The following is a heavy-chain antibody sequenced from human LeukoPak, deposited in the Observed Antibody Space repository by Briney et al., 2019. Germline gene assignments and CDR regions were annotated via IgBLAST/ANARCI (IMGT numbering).Heavy chain of an antibody. CDR3: AKSIEAAVVVTDGDYFHY. D-gene: IGHD2-15*01. CDR2: ISGSGGSI. CDR1: GFIFSNYV. J-gene: IGHJ4*02. Sequence: GGFLSLSCAASGFIFSNYVMSWVRLAPGKGLEWVSTISGSGGSIYYADSVKGRLTISRDNSKNTLYLQMNSLRVDDTAVYYCAKSIEAAVVVTDGDYFHYWGQGSLVTVSS. V-gene: IGHV3-23*01.